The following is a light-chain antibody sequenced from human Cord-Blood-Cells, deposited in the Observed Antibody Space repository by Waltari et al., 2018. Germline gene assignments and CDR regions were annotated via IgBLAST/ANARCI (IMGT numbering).Light chain of an antibody. V-gene: IGKV4-1*01. CDR2: WAS. CDR1: QSVLYSSNNKNY. Sequence: DIVMTQSPDSLAVSLGERPPINCKSSQSVLYSSNNKNYLAWYQQKPGQPPKLLIYWASTRESGVPDRFSGSGSGTDFTLTISSLQAEDVAVYYCQQYYSTRTFGQGTKVEIK. J-gene: IGKJ1*01. CDR3: QQYYSTRT.